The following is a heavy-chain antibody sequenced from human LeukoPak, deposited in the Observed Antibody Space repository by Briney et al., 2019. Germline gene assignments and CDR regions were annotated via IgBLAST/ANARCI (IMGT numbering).Heavy chain of an antibody. V-gene: IGHV4-30-4*01. CDR1: GGSISTNDYF. J-gene: IGHJ6*03. CDR2: IHYSGIT. Sequence: SETLSLTCTVSGGSISTNDYFWSWIRQSPEKGLECIGYIHYSGITKSNPSLESRLTLSVDTSKNQLSLRLTSVTAADTAVYYCARDSSILVGANYYMDVWGKGTTVTVSS. D-gene: IGHD1-26*01. CDR3: ARDSSILVGANYYMDV.